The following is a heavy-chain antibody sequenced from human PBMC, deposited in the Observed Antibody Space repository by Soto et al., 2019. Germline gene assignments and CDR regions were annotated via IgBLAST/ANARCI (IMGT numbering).Heavy chain of an antibody. J-gene: IGHJ4*02. CDR2: IYSGGST. Sequence: EVQLVESGGGLVQPGGSLRLSCAASGFTVSSNYMSWVRQAPGKGLEWVSVIYSGGSTYYADSVKGRFTISRDNSKNTLYLQMNSLRAEDTAVYYCARGKGGYPLGADYWGQGTLVTVSS. CDR3: ARGKGGYPLGADY. CDR1: GFTVSSNY. V-gene: IGHV3-66*01. D-gene: IGHD5-12*01.